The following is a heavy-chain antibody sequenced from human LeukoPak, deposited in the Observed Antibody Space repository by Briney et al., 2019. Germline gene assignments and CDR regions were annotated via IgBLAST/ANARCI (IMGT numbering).Heavy chain of an antibody. V-gene: IGHV1-69*04. J-gene: IGHJ6*02. CDR1: GYTFTGYY. Sequence: SVKVSCKASGYTFTGYYPHWVRQAPGQGLEWMGRIIPILGIANYAQKFQGRVTITADKSTSTAYMELSSLRSEDTAVYYCARDLDIVVVPAATHYYYGMDVWGQGTTVTVSS. D-gene: IGHD2-2*03. CDR2: IIPILGIA. CDR3: ARDLDIVVVPAATHYYYGMDV.